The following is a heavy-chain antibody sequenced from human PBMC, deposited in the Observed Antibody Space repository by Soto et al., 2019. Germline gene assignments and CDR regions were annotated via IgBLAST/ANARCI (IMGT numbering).Heavy chain of an antibody. CDR3: ARGGSGYYFFDY. V-gene: IGHV3-13*01. D-gene: IGHD5-12*01. Sequence: VQLVESGGGLVQPGGSLRLSCAASGFTFSSYDMLWVRQPTGKGLEWVSAIGTAGDTYYPGSVKGRFTISRDNAKNSLYLQVNSLTAGDTAVYYCARGGSGYYFFDYWGQGTLVTVSS. CDR1: GFTFSSYD. CDR2: IGTAGDT. J-gene: IGHJ4*02.